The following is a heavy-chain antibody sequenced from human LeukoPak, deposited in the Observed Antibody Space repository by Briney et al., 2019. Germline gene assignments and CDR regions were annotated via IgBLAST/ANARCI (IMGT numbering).Heavy chain of an antibody. D-gene: IGHD2-15*01. CDR3: ARGYCIGGSCYISYYFDY. J-gene: IGHJ4*02. Sequence: GESLKISCKGSGYSFTSYWIGWVRQMPGKGLEWMGIIYPGDSDTRYSPSFQGQVTISADKSISTAYLQWSSLKASDTAMYYRARGYCIGGSCYISYYFDYWGQGTLVTVSS. CDR2: IYPGDSDT. V-gene: IGHV5-51*01. CDR1: GYSFTSYW.